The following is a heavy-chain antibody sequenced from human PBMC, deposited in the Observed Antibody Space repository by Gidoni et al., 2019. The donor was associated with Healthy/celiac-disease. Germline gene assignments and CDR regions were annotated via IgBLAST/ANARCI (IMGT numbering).Heavy chain of an antibody. CDR1: GFTFSSYG. CDR3: ARDSFIAAAGYFDY. CDR2: IWYDGSNK. D-gene: IGHD6-13*01. J-gene: IGHJ4*02. Sequence: QVQLVESGGGVVQPGRSLRLSCAASGFTFSSYGMHWVRQAPGKGLEWVAVIWYDGSNKYYADSVKGRFTISRDNSKNTLYLQMNSLRAEDTAVYYCARDSFIAAAGYFDYWGQGTLVTVSS. V-gene: IGHV3-33*01.